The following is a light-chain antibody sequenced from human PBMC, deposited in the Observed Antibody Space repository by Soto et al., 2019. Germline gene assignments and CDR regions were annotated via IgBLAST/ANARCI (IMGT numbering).Light chain of an antibody. CDR2: DAS. J-gene: IGKJ5*01. CDR3: QQRKNWPLT. Sequence: DIVLTQSPATLSLSPWEIATLSCRASQNIGTYLAWYQQKPGQAPRLLIYDASDRASVIPARFSGSGSGTDFTPTISSLEPEDFAVYYCQQRKNWPLTFGQGTRLEIK. V-gene: IGKV3-11*01. CDR1: QNIGTY.